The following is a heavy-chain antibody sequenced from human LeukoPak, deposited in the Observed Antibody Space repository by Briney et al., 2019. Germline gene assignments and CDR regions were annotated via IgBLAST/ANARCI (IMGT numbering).Heavy chain of an antibody. CDR1: GFTFSGYA. D-gene: IGHD6-6*01. Sequence: GGSLRLSCAASGFTFSGYAMSWVRQAPGKGLEWVSGISGSGDSTYYADSVKGRFTISRDNAKNTLYLQMNSLRAEDTAVYYCAKGPPSSSAQYFQHWGQGTLVTVSS. CDR2: ISGSGDST. V-gene: IGHV3-23*01. J-gene: IGHJ1*01. CDR3: AKGPPSSSAQYFQH.